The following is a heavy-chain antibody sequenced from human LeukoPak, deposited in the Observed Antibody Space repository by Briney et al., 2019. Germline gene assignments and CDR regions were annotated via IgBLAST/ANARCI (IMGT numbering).Heavy chain of an antibody. D-gene: IGHD3-22*01. Sequence: SETLSLTCTVSGGSISSSSYYWGWIRQPPGKGLEYIGYIYYSGSTNYNPSLKSRVTISVDTSKNQFSLKLSSVTAADTAVYYCARAYYYDSSGYYVTEWDAFDIWGQGTMVTVSS. CDR1: GGSISSSSYY. J-gene: IGHJ3*02. CDR3: ARAYYYDSSGYYVTEWDAFDI. CDR2: IYYSGST. V-gene: IGHV4-61*05.